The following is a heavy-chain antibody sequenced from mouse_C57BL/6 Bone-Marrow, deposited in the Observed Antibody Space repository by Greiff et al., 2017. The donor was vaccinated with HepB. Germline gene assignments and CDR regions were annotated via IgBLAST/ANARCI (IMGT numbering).Heavy chain of an antibody. CDR1: GFTFSDYY. V-gene: IGHV5-12*01. J-gene: IGHJ4*01. CDR3: ARAYYYAMDY. CDR2: ISNGGGST. Sequence: EVKLMESGGGLVQPGGSLKLSCAASGFTFSDYYMYWVRQTPEKRLEWVAYISNGGGSTYYPDTVKGRVTISRDNAKNTLYLQMSRLKSEDTAMYYCARAYYYAMDYWGQGTSVTVSS.